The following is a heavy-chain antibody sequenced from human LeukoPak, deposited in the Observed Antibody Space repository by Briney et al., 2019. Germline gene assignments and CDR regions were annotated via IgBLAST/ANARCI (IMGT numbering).Heavy chain of an antibody. CDR1: GYTFTGYY. D-gene: IGHD1-7*01. V-gene: IGHV1-2*02. CDR2: INPNSGGT. J-gene: IGHJ5*02. Sequence: ASVKVSFMASGYTFTGYYMHWVRQAPGQGLEWMGWINPNSGGTNYAQKFQGRVTMTRDTSISTAYMELSRLRSDDTAVYYCARDYGTTRSDWFDPWGQGTLVTVSS. CDR3: ARDYGTTRSDWFDP.